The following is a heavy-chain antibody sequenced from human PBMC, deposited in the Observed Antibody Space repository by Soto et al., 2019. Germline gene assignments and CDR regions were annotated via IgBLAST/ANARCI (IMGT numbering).Heavy chain of an antibody. Sequence: KTSETLSLTCTVSGGSISSGDYYWSWIRQPPGKGLEWIGYIYYSGSTYYNPSLKSRVTISVDTSKNQFSLKLSSVTAADTAVYYCARSAAGRGWFDPWGQGTLVTVSS. D-gene: IGHD6-13*01. V-gene: IGHV4-30-4*01. CDR2: IYYSGST. CDR1: GGSISSGDYY. CDR3: ARSAAGRGWFDP. J-gene: IGHJ5*02.